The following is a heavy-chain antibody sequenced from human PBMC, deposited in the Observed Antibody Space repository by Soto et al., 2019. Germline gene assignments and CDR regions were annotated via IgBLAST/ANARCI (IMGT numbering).Heavy chain of an antibody. CDR3: ARKYDFWSGSSRYYYYGMDV. CDR2: ISAYNGNT. V-gene: IGHV1-18*01. Sequence: ASVKVSCKASGYTFTGYGISWVRQAPGQGLEWMGWISAYNGNTNYAQKLQGRVTMTTDTSTSTAYMELRSLRSDDTAVYYCARKYDFWSGSSRYYYYGMDVWGQGTTVTVSS. CDR1: GYTFTGYG. D-gene: IGHD3-3*01. J-gene: IGHJ6*02.